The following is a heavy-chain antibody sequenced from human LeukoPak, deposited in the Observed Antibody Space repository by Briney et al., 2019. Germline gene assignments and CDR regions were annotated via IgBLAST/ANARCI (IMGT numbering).Heavy chain of an antibody. CDR3: ARARLFGVVIGSPVDY. CDR2: ISYDGSNK. Sequence: PGGSLRLSCAASGFTFSSYAMHWVRQAPGKGLEWVALISYDGSNKYYADSVKGRFTISRDNAKNSLYLQMNSLRAEDTAVYYCARARLFGVVIGSPVDYWGQGTLVTVSS. D-gene: IGHD3-3*01. CDR1: GFTFSSYA. J-gene: IGHJ4*02. V-gene: IGHV3-30*04.